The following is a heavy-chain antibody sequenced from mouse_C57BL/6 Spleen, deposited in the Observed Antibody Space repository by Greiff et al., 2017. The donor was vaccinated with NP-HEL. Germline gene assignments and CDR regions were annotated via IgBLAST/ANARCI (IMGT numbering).Heavy chain of an antibody. D-gene: IGHD1-1*01. Sequence: QVQLQQPGAELVKPGASVKLSCKASGYTFTSYWMHWVKQRPGHGLEWIGMIHPNSGSTNYNEKFKSKATLTVDKSSSTAYMQLSSLTSEDSAVYYCAREGITTVEVYFDYWGQGTTLTVSS. CDR2: IHPNSGST. CDR1: GYTFTSYW. J-gene: IGHJ2*01. V-gene: IGHV1-64*01. CDR3: AREGITTVEVYFDY.